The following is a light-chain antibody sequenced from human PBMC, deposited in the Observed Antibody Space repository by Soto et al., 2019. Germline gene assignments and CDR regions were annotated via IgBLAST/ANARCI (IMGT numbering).Light chain of an antibody. CDR1: SGYSTNA. V-gene: IGLV4-69*01. CDR2: INYDGTH. Sequence: QAVVTQSPSASASLGASVKLTCTLSSGYSTNAIAWHQQQSEKGPRFLMKINYDGTHSKGDGFFDRFSGSSSGAERHLSISSLQSEDEADYYCQSLGTGTQVFGGGTKLTVL. CDR3: QSLGTGTQV. J-gene: IGLJ3*02.